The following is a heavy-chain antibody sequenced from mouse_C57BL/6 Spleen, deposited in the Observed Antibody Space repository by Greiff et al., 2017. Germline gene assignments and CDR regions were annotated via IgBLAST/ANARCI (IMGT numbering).Heavy chain of an antibody. J-gene: IGHJ2*01. V-gene: IGHV1-42*01. CDR1: GYSFTGYY. CDR3: ARNYGPFDY. CDR2: INPSTGGT. D-gene: IGHD1-1*02. Sequence: EVQGVESGPELVKPGASVKISCKASGYSFTGYYMNWVKQSPEKSLEWIGEINPSTGGTTYNQKFKAKATLTVDKSSSTAYMQLKSLTSEDSAVYYCARNYGPFDYWGQGTTLTVSS.